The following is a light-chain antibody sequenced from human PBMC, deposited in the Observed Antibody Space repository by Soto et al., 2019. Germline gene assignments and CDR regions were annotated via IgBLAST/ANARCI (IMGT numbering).Light chain of an antibody. CDR2: GAS. V-gene: IGKV3-15*01. CDR3: QQYDNWPPLT. Sequence: EIVMTQSPATLSVSPGERATLSCRASQSINNNLAWYQQKPGQVPRLLIYGASARATGIPARFSGSGSGTEFTLTIRSLQSEDFAVYYCQQYDNWPPLTFGGGTKVEIK. J-gene: IGKJ4*01. CDR1: QSINNN.